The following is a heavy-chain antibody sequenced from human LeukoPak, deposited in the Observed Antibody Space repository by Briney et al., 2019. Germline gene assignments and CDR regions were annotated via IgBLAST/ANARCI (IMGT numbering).Heavy chain of an antibody. CDR1: GFIFSTYS. D-gene: IGHD3-22*01. CDR2: INSTSNYK. Sequence: GGSVRLSCAASGFIFSTYSMNWVRQAPGKGLEWISSINSTSNYKYYADSVKGRFTISRDNAKNSLYLQMNSLRVEDTAVYYCARDQAYSIGDGLDVWGQGTTVTVSS. CDR3: ARDQAYSIGDGLDV. J-gene: IGHJ6*02. V-gene: IGHV3-21*01.